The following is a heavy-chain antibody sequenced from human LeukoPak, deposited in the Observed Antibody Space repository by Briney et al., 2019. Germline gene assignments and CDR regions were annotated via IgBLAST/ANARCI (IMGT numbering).Heavy chain of an antibody. D-gene: IGHD3-22*01. CDR1: GYTFTSYG. CDR3: ARVTTERSWFDP. V-gene: IGHV1-18*01. CDR2: ISAYNGNT. J-gene: IGHJ5*02. Sequence: ASVKVSCKASGYTFTSYGISWVRQAPGQGLEWMGWISAYNGNTDYAQKLQGRVTMTTDTSTSTAYMELRSLRSDDTAVYYCARVTTERSWFDPWGQGTLVTVSS.